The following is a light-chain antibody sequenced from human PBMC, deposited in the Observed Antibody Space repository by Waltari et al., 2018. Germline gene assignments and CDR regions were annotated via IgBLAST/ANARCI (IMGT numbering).Light chain of an antibody. CDR3: QHYVNLPVT. Sequence: SCRASQSVGRSLAWDHQKPGLPPRLLIYDTASRATGTPGRFSGSGSWTDFSLAIISLEPEDFAVYFCQHYVNLPVTFGQGTKVEI. CDR2: DTA. J-gene: IGKJ1*01. CDR1: QSVGRS. V-gene: IGKV3-20*01.